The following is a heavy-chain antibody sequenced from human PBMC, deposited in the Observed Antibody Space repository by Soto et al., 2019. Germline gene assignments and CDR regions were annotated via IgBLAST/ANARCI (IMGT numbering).Heavy chain of an antibody. J-gene: IGHJ4*02. Sequence: QVQLVESGGGVVQPGRSLRLSCAASGFTFSSYGMHWVRQAPGKGLEWVAVISYDGSNKYYADSVKGRFTISRDNSKNTRYLQMNSLRAEDTAVYYCAKDQVHGSSTSCQIDYWGQGTLVTVSS. D-gene: IGHD2-2*01. CDR2: ISYDGSNK. CDR1: GFTFSSYG. CDR3: AKDQVHGSSTSCQIDY. V-gene: IGHV3-30*18.